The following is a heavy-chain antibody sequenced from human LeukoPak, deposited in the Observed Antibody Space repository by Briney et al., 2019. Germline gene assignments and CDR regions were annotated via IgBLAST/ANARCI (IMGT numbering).Heavy chain of an antibody. CDR1: GFTFSSYA. CDR3: AKGELWFGELLSSHLDY. D-gene: IGHD3-10*01. V-gene: IGHV3-23*01. Sequence: QPGGSLRLSCAASGFTFSSYAMSWVRQAPGKGLEWVSAISGSGGSTYYADSVKGRFTISRDNSKNTLYLQMNSLRAEDTAVYYCAKGELWFGELLSSHLDYWGQGTLVTVSS. CDR2: ISGSGGST. J-gene: IGHJ4*02.